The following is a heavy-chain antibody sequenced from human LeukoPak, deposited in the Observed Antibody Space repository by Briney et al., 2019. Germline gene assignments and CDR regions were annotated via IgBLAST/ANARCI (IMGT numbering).Heavy chain of an antibody. Sequence: PSESLSLSCAVSGGSISRSSFYWAWVRQPPGTGPGCIVSIYFIGSAYSNPSLRRRVTMSVDTARKHFSRNLSSLTAAATAVYYCARPLRFFDWWAPFDIGGQGTMVTVS. D-gene: IGHD3-9*01. CDR2: IYFIGSA. CDR3: ARPLRFFDWWAPFDI. CDR1: GGSISRSSFY. J-gene: IGHJ3*02. V-gene: IGHV4-39*02.